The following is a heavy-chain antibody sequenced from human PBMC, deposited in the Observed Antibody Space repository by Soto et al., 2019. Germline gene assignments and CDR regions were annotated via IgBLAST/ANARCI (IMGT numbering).Heavy chain of an antibody. D-gene: IGHD6-6*01. CDR3: ARVRYTSSSFDN. V-gene: IGHV3-74*01. CDR1: GFTFSSYW. Sequence: PGGSLRLSCAASGFTFSSYWMHWVRQAPGKGLVWVSRINSDGSTISYADSVKGRFTISRDNAKNALYLQMNSLRAEDTAVYYCARVRYTSSSFDNWGQGTLVTVSS. CDR2: INSDGSTI. J-gene: IGHJ4*02.